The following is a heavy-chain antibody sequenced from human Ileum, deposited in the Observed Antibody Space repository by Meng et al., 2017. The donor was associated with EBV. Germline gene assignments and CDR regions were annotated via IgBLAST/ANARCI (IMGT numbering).Heavy chain of an antibody. J-gene: IGHJ4*02. D-gene: IGHD3-22*01. V-gene: IGHV2-5*02. CDR1: RVSPRTSGVA. Sequence: LEASGTTPAKPPQTLTPTCSLSRVSPRTSGVAVGWIRQPPGKALEWLALIYWDDDKRYSPSLKTRLIITKDTSKNQVVLTMTNMDPVDTATYYCAHNNHDGGGHYDYWGQGALVTVSS. CDR2: IYWDDDK. CDR3: AHNNHDGGGHYDY.